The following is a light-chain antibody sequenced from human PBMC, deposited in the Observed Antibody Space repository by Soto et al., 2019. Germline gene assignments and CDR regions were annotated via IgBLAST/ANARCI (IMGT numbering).Light chain of an antibody. CDR1: SSDVGGYNY. CDR3: SSYTSSSTRVV. V-gene: IGLV2-14*01. Sequence: QSVLTQPASVSGSPGQSITISCTGTSSDVGGYNYVSWYQQHPGKAPKLMIYDVSHRPSGVSNRFSGSKSGNTASLTISGLQAEDEADYYCSSYTSSSTRVVFGGGTKVTVL. J-gene: IGLJ2*01. CDR2: DVS.